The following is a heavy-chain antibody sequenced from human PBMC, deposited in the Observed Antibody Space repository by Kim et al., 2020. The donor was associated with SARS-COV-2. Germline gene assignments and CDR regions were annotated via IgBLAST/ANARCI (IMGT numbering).Heavy chain of an antibody. V-gene: IGHV4-59*13. Sequence: SETLSLTCTISGGSISSYYWSWIRQPPGKGLEWIGIIYFSGTTNYNPSLRGRVTMSIDMPQNPFSLNLTSVTAADTAVYYCAREGPSAAPGFNNWFDPWGQGTLGTVSS. D-gene: IGHD6-13*01. CDR1: GGSISSYY. J-gene: IGHJ5*02. CDR3: AREGPSAAPGFNNWFDP. CDR2: IYFSGTT.